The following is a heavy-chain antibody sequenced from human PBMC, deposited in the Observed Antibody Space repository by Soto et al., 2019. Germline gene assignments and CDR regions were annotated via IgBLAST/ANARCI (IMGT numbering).Heavy chain of an antibody. Sequence: QTGGSLRLSCAASGFTFSSYGMHWVRQAPGKGLEWVAVIWYDGSNKYYADSVKGRFTISRDNSKNTLYLQMNSLRAEDTAVYYCARDSRSDYYGSDYWGQGTLVTVSS. CDR3: ARDSRSDYYGSDY. J-gene: IGHJ4*02. CDR1: GFTFSSYG. V-gene: IGHV3-33*01. D-gene: IGHD3-10*01. CDR2: IWYDGSNK.